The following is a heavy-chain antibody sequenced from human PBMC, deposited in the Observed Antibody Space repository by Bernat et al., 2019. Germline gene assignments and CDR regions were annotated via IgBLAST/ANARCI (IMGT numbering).Heavy chain of an antibody. CDR2: IYTAGGT. CDR3: ARGLGTWAFGF. Sequence: EVQLVETGGGLIQPGGSLRLSCAASGFTVSSTYMIWVRQAPGKGLEWVSFIYTAGGTIHADSVKGRFTISRDSSKNMLYLQMNSLRDDDTAMYYCARGLGTWAFGFWGQGKMVTVSS. J-gene: IGHJ3*01. CDR1: GFTVSSTY. V-gene: IGHV3-53*02.